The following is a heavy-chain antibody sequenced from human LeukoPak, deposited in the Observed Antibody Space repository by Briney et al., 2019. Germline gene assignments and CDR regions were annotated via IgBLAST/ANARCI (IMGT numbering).Heavy chain of an antibody. CDR1: GVTLSTYG. V-gene: IGHV3-30*18. CDR2: ISLEGGTP. D-gene: IGHD6-13*01. Sequence: PGGSLRLSCAASGVTLSTYGLHWVRQAPGKGQEWVAVISLEGGTPLYADSVKGRFIISRDNPRHTLYLPMSSLRTEDTAGDYCAKEMTPQVSTWYDLWGQGT. CDR3: AKEMTPQVSTWYDL. J-gene: IGHJ5*02.